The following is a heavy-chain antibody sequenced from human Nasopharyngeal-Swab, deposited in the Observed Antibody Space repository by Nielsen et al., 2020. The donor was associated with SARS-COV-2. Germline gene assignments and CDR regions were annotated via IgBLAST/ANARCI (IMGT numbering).Heavy chain of an antibody. CDR1: ECSFTNYW. CDR2: FYPGDSDT. Sequence: GASLKTSWKGSECSFTNYWIGWVRQMPGKGLEWMGIFYPGDSDTSYIPSFQGQVTISADNTISTAYLQWSSLKASDTAMYYCARPHLNGDYSNFDYWGQGTLVTVSS. V-gene: IGHV5-51*01. D-gene: IGHD4-17*01. CDR3: ARPHLNGDYSNFDY. J-gene: IGHJ4*02.